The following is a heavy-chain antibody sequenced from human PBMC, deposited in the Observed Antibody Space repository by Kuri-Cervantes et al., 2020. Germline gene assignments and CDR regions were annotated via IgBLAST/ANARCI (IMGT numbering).Heavy chain of an antibody. Sequence: GESLKISCAASGFTFSSYSMNWVRQAPGKGLEWVSSISSSSSYIYYADSVKGRFTISRDNAKNSLYLQMNSLRAEDTAVYYCARSAMVRGVWIWDGMDVWGQGTTVTVSS. CDR3: ARSAMVRGVWIWDGMDV. D-gene: IGHD3-10*01. CDR1: GFTFSSYS. J-gene: IGHJ6*02. CDR2: ISSSSSYI. V-gene: IGHV3-21*01.